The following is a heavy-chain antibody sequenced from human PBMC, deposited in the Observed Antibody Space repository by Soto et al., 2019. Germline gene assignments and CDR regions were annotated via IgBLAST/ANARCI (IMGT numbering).Heavy chain of an antibody. CDR2: IYYRGST. J-gene: IGHJ4*02. D-gene: IGHD3-16*01. Sequence: SETLSLTCTVSGGSITSYYWSWIRQPPGKGLEWIGYIYYRGSTNYNPSLKSRVTISVDRSKNQFSLMLTSATAADTAVYFCARLDIVGGYYFDYWGQGTLVTVSS. CDR1: GGSITSYY. V-gene: IGHV4-59*01. CDR3: ARLDIVGGYYFDY.